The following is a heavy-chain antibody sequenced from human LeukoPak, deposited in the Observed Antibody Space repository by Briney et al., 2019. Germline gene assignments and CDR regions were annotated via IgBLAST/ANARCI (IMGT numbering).Heavy chain of an antibody. CDR2: INGNGGRT. CDR3: GRDPNGDYIGAFDF. CDR1: GFTFSNYA. J-gene: IGHJ3*01. D-gene: IGHD4-17*01. V-gene: IGHV3-23*01. Sequence: GGSLRLSCAASGFTFSNYAFVWVRQAPGKGLEWVSGINGNGGRTIHADSVKGRFTISRDNSRNTLYLQMNSLRADDTAIYYCGRDPNGDYIGAFDFWGQGTMVRVSS.